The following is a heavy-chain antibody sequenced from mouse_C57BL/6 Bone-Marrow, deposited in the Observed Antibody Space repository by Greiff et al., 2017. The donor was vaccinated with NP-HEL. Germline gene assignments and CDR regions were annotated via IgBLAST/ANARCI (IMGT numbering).Heavy chain of an antibody. CDR1: GFTFSDYY. J-gene: IGHJ4*01. V-gene: IGHV5-12*01. Sequence: DVKLVESGGGLVQPGGSLKLSCAASGFTFSDYYMYWVRQTPEKRLEWVAYISNGGGSTYYLDTVKGRFTISRDNAKNTLYLQMSRLKSEDTAMYYCARAATYYYAMDYWGQGTSVTVSS. D-gene: IGHD1-2*01. CDR2: ISNGGGST. CDR3: ARAATYYYAMDY.